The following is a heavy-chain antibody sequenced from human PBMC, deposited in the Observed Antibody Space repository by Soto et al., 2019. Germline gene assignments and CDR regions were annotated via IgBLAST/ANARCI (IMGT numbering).Heavy chain of an antibody. CDR3: ARDTAMGLDY. V-gene: IGHV3-30-3*01. J-gene: IGHJ4*02. Sequence: QVQVVESGGGVVQPGRSLRLSCAASGFTFSSYAMHWVRQAPGKGLEWVAVISYDGSNKYYADSVKGRFTISRDNSKNTLYLQMNSLRAEDTAVYYCARDTAMGLDYWGQGTLVTVSS. CDR1: GFTFSSYA. CDR2: ISYDGSNK. D-gene: IGHD5-18*01.